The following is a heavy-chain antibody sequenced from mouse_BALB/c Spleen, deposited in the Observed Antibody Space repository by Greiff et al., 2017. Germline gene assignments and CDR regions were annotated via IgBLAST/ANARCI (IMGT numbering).Heavy chain of an antibody. CDR1: GYTFTSYW. V-gene: IGHV1-69*02. CDR2: IYPSDSYT. Sequence: QVQLQQPGAELVRPGASVKLSCKASGYTFTSYWINWVKQRPGQGLEWIGNIYPSDSYTNYNQKFKDKATLTVDKSSSTAYMQLSSPTSEDSAVYYCTRGGAMYYWGQGTSVTVSS. J-gene: IGHJ4*01. CDR3: TRGGAMYY.